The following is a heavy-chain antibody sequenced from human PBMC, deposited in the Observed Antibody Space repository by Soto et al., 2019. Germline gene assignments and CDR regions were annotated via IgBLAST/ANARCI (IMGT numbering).Heavy chain of an antibody. CDR1: GFTFSSSV. J-gene: IGHJ4*02. CDR2: ISGSGGNT. CDR3: AKDPRLLAIVTFDY. V-gene: IGHV3-23*01. Sequence: GGSLRLSCAASGFTFSSSVMSWVRQAPGKGLEWVSTISGSGGNTYYADSVKGRFTISRDNSKNTLYLQMNSLRAEDTAVYYCAKDPRLLAIVTFDYWGQGTRVTVSS. D-gene: IGHD3-10*01.